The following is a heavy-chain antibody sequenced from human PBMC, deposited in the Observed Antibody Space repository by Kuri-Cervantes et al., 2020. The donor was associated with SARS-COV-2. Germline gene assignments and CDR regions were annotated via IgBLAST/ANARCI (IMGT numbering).Heavy chain of an antibody. CDR1: GFTFSSYW. CDR3: ARGFLTWWGLGAFDI. Sequence: GESLKISCAASGFTFSSYWMHWVRQAPGKGLVWVSRINSDGSSTSYADSVKGRFTISRDNAKNTLYLQMNSLRAEDTAVYYCARGFLTWWGLGAFDIWGQGTMVTVSS. D-gene: IGHD3-3*01. J-gene: IGHJ3*02. CDR2: INSDGSST. V-gene: IGHV3-74*01.